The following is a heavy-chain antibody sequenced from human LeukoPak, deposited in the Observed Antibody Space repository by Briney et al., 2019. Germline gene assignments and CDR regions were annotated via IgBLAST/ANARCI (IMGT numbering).Heavy chain of an antibody. V-gene: IGHV3-66*01. CDR1: GFTFSSYY. Sequence: GGSLRLSCAASGFTFSSYYMSWVRQAPGKGLEWVSVIYSGGSTYYADSVKGRFTISRDNSKNTLYLQMNSLRAEDTAMYYCASTVTASLVGYWGQGTLVTVSS. CDR3: ASTVTASLVGY. CDR2: IYSGGST. D-gene: IGHD2-21*02. J-gene: IGHJ4*02.